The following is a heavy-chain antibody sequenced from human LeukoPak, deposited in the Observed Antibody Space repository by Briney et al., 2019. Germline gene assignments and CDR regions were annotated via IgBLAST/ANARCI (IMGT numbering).Heavy chain of an antibody. CDR2: ISWNSGSI. Sequence: GGSLRLSCAASGFTFDDYAMHWVRQAPGKGLEWVSGISWNSGSIGYADSVKGRFTISRDNAKNSLYLQMNSLRAEDTVLYYCAKGLDSSGWVGYFQHWGQGTLVTVSS. D-gene: IGHD6-19*01. V-gene: IGHV3-9*01. J-gene: IGHJ1*01. CDR3: AKGLDSSGWVGYFQH. CDR1: GFTFDDYA.